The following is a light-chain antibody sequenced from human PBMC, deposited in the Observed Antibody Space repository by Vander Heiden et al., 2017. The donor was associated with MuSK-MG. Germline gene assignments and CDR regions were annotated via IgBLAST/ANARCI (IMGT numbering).Light chain of an antibody. V-gene: IGLV2-14*01. CDR1: SSDVGGYNY. J-gene: IGLJ2*01. CDR3: SSYTSSSTLDVV. Sequence: QSALTQPASVSGSPGQSITISCTGTSSDVGGYNYVSWYHPHPGKAPKLMIYDVSNRRSGVSNRFSGSKSGNTASLTISGLQAEDEADDYCSSYTSSSTLDVVFGGGTKLTVL. CDR2: DVS.